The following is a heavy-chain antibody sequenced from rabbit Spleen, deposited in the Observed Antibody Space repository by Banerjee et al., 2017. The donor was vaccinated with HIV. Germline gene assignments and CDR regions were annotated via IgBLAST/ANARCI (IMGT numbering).Heavy chain of an antibody. D-gene: IGHD1-1*01. CDR3: ARDLVGVIGWNFYL. V-gene: IGHV1S45*01. CDR1: GFSFSNKAV. Sequence: EQLEESGGGLVKPEGSLKLSCTASGFSFSNKAVMCWVRQAPGKGLEWIACINAATTKPVYATWAKGRFTISRTSSTTVTLRMTSLTAADTATYFCARDLVGVIGWNFYLWGPGTLVTVS. J-gene: IGHJ4*01. CDR2: INAATTKP.